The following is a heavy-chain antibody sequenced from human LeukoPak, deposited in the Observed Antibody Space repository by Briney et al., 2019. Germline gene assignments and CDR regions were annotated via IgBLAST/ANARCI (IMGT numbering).Heavy chain of an antibody. CDR2: MNPNSGNT. Sequence: ASVKVSCKASGYTFTSYDINWVRQATGQGLEWMGWMNPNSGNTGYAQKFQGRVTMTRNTSISTAYMELSSLRSEDTAVYYCARTLGYCSGGSCYSSSYYYGMDVWGQGTTVTVSS. CDR1: GYTFTSYD. V-gene: IGHV1-8*01. CDR3: ARTLGYCSGGSCYSSSYYYGMDV. D-gene: IGHD2-15*01. J-gene: IGHJ6*02.